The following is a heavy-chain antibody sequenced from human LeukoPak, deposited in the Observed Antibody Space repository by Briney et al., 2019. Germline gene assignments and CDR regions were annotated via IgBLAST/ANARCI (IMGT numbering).Heavy chain of an antibody. V-gene: IGHV3-48*03. CDR3: ARVGRWFGEFYFDY. D-gene: IGHD3-10*01. CDR2: ISSSGSTI. CDR1: GFNFSSNE. J-gene: IGHJ4*02. Sequence: GGSLRLSCAASGFNFSSNEMNWVRQAPGKRLKWVSYISSSGSTIYYADSVKGRFTISRDNAKNSLYLQMNSLRAEDTAVYYCARVGRWFGEFYFDYWGQGTLVTVSS.